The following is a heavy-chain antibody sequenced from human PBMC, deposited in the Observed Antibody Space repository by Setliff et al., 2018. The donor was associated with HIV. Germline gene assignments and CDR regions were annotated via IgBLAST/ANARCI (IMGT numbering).Heavy chain of an antibody. J-gene: IGHJ3*02. D-gene: IGHD3-10*01. Sequence: PGESLKISCAASGFTFSNYAMGWVRQGPGKGLEWVSTVGAVGSPTHYAESVRGRFTISKDNSKSTLSLQMNSLREEDTAVYFCAKVFAFGIDGFDIWGQGTMVTVSS. V-gene: IGHV3-23*01. CDR1: GFTFSNYA. CDR2: VGAVGSPT. CDR3: AKVFAFGIDGFDI.